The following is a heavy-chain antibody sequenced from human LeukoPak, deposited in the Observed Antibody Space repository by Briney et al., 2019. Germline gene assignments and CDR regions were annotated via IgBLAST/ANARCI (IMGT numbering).Heavy chain of an antibody. CDR3: ARDLGGYYDSSGYYYGGGWYFDL. J-gene: IGHJ2*01. CDR2: IYYSGST. CDR1: GGSISSYY. D-gene: IGHD3-22*01. Sequence: SETLSLTCTVSGGSISSYYWSWIRQPPGKGLEWIGYIYYSGSTNYNPSLKSRVTISVDTSKNQFSLKLSPVTAADTAVYYCARDLGGYYDSSGYYYGGGWYFDLWGRGTLVTVSS. V-gene: IGHV4-59*01.